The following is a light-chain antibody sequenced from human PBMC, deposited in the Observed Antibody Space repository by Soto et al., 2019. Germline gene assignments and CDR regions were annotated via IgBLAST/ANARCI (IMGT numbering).Light chain of an antibody. Sequence: AIQMTQSPSSLSASVGDRVTITCRASQGIRHYLGWYQQKPGKAPKLLIYAASSLQSWVPSRFSRSGSGTDFTLTISSLQTEEFATYYCLHDYNYPLAFGGGTKVYIK. CDR3: LHDYNYPLA. J-gene: IGKJ4*01. CDR2: AAS. CDR1: QGIRHY. V-gene: IGKV1-6*01.